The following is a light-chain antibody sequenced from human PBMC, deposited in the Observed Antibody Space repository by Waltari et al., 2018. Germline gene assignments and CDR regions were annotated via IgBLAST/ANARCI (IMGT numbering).Light chain of an antibody. CDR1: QDISNY. Sequence: DIQLTQSPSALSASVGARVTIACQASQDISNYLNWYQQKPGKAPKLLIYDESNLETGVPSRFSGSGSGTDFTFTISSLQPEDIATYYCQQYDNLPRPFGPGTKVDIK. J-gene: IGKJ3*01. V-gene: IGKV1-33*01. CDR3: QQYDNLPRP. CDR2: DES.